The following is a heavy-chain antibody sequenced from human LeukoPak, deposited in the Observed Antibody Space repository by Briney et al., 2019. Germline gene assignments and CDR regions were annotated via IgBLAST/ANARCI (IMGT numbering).Heavy chain of an antibody. Sequence: GGSLRLSCAASGFTFSSYAMHWVRQAPGKGLEWVAVISYDGSNKYYADSVKGRFTISRDNSKNTLYLQMNSLRAEDTAVYYCARDKASYSNRFVHYYGMDVWGQGTTVTVSS. D-gene: IGHD4-4*01. J-gene: IGHJ6*02. CDR2: ISYDGSNK. V-gene: IGHV3-30-3*01. CDR3: ARDKASYSNRFVHYYGMDV. CDR1: GFTFSSYA.